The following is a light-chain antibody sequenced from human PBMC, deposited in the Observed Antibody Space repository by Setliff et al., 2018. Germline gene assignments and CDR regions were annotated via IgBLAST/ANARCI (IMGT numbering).Light chain of an antibody. CDR1: SSDVGLFNH. CDR3: CSFTTTGTYV. Sequence: QSVLTQPASVSGSPGQSITISCTGTSSDVGLFNHVSWYQQHPDKAPNLIIFDVSKRPSGLSYRFSGSTSGNTASLTISGLQAEDEADYYCCSFTTTGTYVFGVGTKGTVL. J-gene: IGLJ1*01. V-gene: IGLV2-14*03. CDR2: DVS.